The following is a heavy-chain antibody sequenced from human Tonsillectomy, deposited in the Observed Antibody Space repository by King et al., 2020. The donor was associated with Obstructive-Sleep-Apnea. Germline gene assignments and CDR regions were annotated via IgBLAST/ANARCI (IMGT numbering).Heavy chain of an antibody. CDR2: IDPSDSYT. J-gene: IGHJ4*02. CDR1: GYSFTSYW. V-gene: IGHV5-10-1*03. D-gene: IGHD3-9*01. Sequence: VQLVESGAEVKKPGESLRISCKGSGYSFTSYWISWVRPMPGKGLEGVGRIDPSDSYTTSSPAFQVHVTISADKSISTAYLQWSSLKASDPAMYYCARYTGFNDAYYFDYWGQGTLVTVSS. CDR3: ARYTGFNDAYYFDY.